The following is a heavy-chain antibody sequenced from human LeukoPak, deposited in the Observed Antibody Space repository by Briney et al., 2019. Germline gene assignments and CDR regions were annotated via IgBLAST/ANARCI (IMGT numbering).Heavy chain of an antibody. V-gene: IGHV3-74*01. CDR2: INGDGSST. CDR1: GFTFRDHW. J-gene: IGHJ4*02. D-gene: IGHD1/OR15-1a*01. Sequence: PGGSLRLFCEASGFTFRDHWMHWVRQVPGKGLVWVSRINGDGSSTAYADSVKGRFTISRDNARNTLYLQMNSLRVEDTAIYYCARDRAESNWTNHTLFDSWGQGTPVTVSS. CDR3: ARDRAESNWTNHTLFDS.